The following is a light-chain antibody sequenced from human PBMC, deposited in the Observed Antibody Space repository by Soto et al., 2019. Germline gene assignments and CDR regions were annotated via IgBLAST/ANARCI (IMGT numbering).Light chain of an antibody. V-gene: IGKV1-17*01. Sequence: DIQMTQSPSSLSASVGDRVTITCRASQGIRNDLGWYQQKPGKAPKCLIYAVSSLRSGVPSRFRGSGSGTESTLTINALQPEDFAIYYCLKNNSYPRPFAQGTKVEIK. CDR3: LKNNSYPRP. CDR2: AVS. CDR1: QGIRND. J-gene: IGKJ1*01.